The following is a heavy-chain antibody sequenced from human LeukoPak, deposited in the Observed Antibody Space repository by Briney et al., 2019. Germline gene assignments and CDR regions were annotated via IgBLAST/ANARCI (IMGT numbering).Heavy chain of an antibody. Sequence: SETLSLTCTVSGGSISSSSYYWGWIRQPPGKGLEWIGSIYYSGSTYYNPSLKSRVTISVDTSKNQFSLKLSSVTAADTAVYYCARLSQEAAMVYYYYYGMDVWGQGTTVTVSS. V-gene: IGHV4-39*07. J-gene: IGHJ6*02. CDR2: IYYSGST. CDR3: ARLSQEAAMVYYYYYGMDV. CDR1: GGSISSSSYY. D-gene: IGHD2-2*01.